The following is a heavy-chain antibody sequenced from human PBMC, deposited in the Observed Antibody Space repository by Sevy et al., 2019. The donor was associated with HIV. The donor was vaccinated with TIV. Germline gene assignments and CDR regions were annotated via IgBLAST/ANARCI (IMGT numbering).Heavy chain of an antibody. CDR2: ISYDGSNK. CDR3: ARDNLGYCISTSCPAWFAP. D-gene: IGHD2-2*01. Sequence: GGSLRLSCAASGFTFSSYAMHWVRQAPGKGLEWVAVISYDGSNKYYVDSVKGRFTISRDNSKNTLYLQMNSLRAEDTAVSYCARDNLGYCISTSCPAWFAPWGQGTLVTVSS. CDR1: GFTFSSYA. J-gene: IGHJ5*02. V-gene: IGHV3-30-3*01.